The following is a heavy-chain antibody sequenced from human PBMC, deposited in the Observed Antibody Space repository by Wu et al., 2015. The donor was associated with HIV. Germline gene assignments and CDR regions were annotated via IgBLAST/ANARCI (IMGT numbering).Heavy chain of an antibody. J-gene: IGHJ4*02. Sequence: QVQLVQSGAEVKKPGASVRVSCKTSGYTFTGYYIHWVRQAPGQGLEWMGWINPGSGDTSYSQKLQNRVTMTRDTSTNTAYMELSGLTFDDTAMYYCLTAIDGIVYWGQGPLVTVSS. CDR2: INPGSGDT. V-gene: IGHV1-2*02. D-gene: IGHD5-24*01. CDR1: GYTFTGYY. CDR3: LTAIDGIVY.